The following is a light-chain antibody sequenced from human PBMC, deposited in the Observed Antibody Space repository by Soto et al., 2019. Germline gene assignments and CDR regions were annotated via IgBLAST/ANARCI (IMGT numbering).Light chain of an antibody. CDR1: SSDVGAYDR. J-gene: IGLJ1*01. Sequence: QSVLTQPASVSGSLGQSITISCTGTSSDVGAYDRVSWYQQHPGKAPKLMIYDVTNRPSGVSNRFSGSKSGNTASLTISGLQAEDEADYYCSSYTTTSTLYVFGTGTKVTVL. V-gene: IGLV2-14*01. CDR2: DVT. CDR3: SSYTTTSTLYV.